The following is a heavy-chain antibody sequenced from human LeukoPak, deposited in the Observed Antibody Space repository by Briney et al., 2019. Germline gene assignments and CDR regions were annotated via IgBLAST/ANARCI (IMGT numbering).Heavy chain of an antibody. D-gene: IGHD2-21*02. CDR3: ARDPLCGGDCYRYYFDY. V-gene: IGHV1-2*02. CDR2: ISPNSGGT. Sequence: ASVKVSCKASGYTFTGYLMHWVRQAPGQGLEWMGWISPNSGGTNYAQKFQGRVTMTRDTSISTAYMELSRLRSDDTAVYYCARDPLCGGDCYRYYFDYWGQGTLVTVSS. J-gene: IGHJ4*02. CDR1: GYTFTGYL.